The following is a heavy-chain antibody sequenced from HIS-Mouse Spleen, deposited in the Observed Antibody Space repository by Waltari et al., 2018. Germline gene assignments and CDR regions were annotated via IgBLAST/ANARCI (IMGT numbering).Heavy chain of an antibody. J-gene: IGHJ5*02. V-gene: IGHV4-31*03. CDR3: ARSPYYDFWSGYSDNWFDP. CDR2: IYYSGST. CDR1: RGSISRGGSY. Sequence: QVQLQESGPGLVQPSQTLSLPCTFPRGSISRGGSYWRWLRQPPWQGLEWIGYIYYSGSTYYNPSLKSRVTISVDTSKNQFSLKLSSVTAADTAVYYCARSPYYDFWSGYSDNWFDPWGQGTLVTVSS. D-gene: IGHD3-3*01.